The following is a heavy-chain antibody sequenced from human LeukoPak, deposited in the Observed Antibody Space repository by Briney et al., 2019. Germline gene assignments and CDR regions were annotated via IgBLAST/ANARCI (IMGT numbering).Heavy chain of an antibody. J-gene: IGHJ6*02. V-gene: IGHV3-33*06. CDR3: AKEDRYCSSTSCPRGSHYYYYGMDV. Sequence: GGSLRPSCAASGFTFSSYGMHWVRQAPGKGLEWVAVIWYDGSNKYYADSVKGRFTISRDNSKNTLYLQMNSLRAEDTAVYYCAKEDRYCSSTSCPRGSHYYYYGMDVWGQGTTVTVSS. CDR1: GFTFSSYG. CDR2: IWYDGSNK. D-gene: IGHD2-2*01.